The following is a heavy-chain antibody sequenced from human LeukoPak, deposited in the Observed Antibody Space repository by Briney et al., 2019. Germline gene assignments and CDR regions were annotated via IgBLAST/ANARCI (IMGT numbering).Heavy chain of an antibody. CDR3: ARHASGSYNNFQH. Sequence: SETLSLTCTVSGDSISSSSYYWGWIRQPPGKGLEWIGSIYYSGHTYYNPSLKSRVTTSIDTSKTQFSLNLISVTAADTAVYYCARHASGSYNNFQHWGQGTLVTVSS. J-gene: IGHJ1*01. CDR1: GDSISSSSYY. D-gene: IGHD1-26*01. V-gene: IGHV4-39*01. CDR2: IYYSGHT.